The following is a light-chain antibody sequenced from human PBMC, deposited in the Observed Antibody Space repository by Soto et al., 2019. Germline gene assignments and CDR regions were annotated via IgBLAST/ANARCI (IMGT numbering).Light chain of an antibody. Sequence: QSALTQPPSASGSPGQSVTISCTGTSSDVRGYNYVSWYQQHPGKAPKLMIYEVSKRPSGVPDRFSGSKSGNTASLTDSGLQAEDEAYYYCSSYAGSNSSVVVGGGTKVTVL. CDR1: SSDVRGYNY. V-gene: IGLV2-8*01. CDR3: SSYAGSNSSVV. J-gene: IGLJ2*01. CDR2: EVS.